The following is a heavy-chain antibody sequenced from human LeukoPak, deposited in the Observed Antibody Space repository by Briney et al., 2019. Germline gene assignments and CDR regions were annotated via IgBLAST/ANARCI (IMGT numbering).Heavy chain of an antibody. CDR2: IIQDGSEK. CDR1: GFTFSSYW. V-gene: IGHV3-7*05. CDR3: ARLRYPSGMDV. D-gene: IGHD3-9*01. J-gene: IGHJ6*02. Sequence: GGSLRLSCAASGFTFSSYWMGRVRQAPGKGLEWVANIIQDGSEKYYVDSVKGRFTISRDNAKNSLYLQMNSLRVEDTAVYYCARLRYPSGMDVWGQGTTVTVSS.